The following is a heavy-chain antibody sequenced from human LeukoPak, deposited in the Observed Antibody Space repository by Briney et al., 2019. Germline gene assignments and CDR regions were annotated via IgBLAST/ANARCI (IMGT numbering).Heavy chain of an antibody. Sequence: ASVKVSCKASGYTFTTYDINWVRQATGQGLEWMGWLSPNSGRTAFAQKFQGKVTLTRDISISTFYLELSSLTSEDMAVYYCTRGNGVAGDYWGQGTQVIVSS. J-gene: IGHJ4*02. CDR1: GYTFTTYD. CDR2: LSPNSGRT. CDR3: TRGNGVAGDY. V-gene: IGHV1-8*01. D-gene: IGHD6-19*01.